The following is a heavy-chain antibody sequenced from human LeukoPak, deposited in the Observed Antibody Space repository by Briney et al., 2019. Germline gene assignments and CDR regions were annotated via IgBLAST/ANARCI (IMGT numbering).Heavy chain of an antibody. CDR3: ARDQEGFDY. J-gene: IGHJ4*02. Sequence: ASVKVSCKASGYTFTSNYIHWVRQAPGQGLEWMGMIYPRDGSTSYAQKFQGRVTVTRDTSTSTVHTELSGLRSEDTAVYYCARDQEGFDYWGQGTLVTVSP. CDR2: IYPRDGST. CDR1: GYTFTSNY. V-gene: IGHV1-46*01.